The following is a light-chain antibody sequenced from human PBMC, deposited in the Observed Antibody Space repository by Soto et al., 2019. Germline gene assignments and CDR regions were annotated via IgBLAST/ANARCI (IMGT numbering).Light chain of an antibody. CDR2: DAS. Sequence: DLQMTQSPSSLSASVGDRVTITCRASQSIDNYLNWYQQNPGRAPKLLMYDASTLQGGVPSRFSGSGSGTDFTLTISSLQPEDFATYFCQQSYRPPHTFGQGTKLEIK. CDR3: QQSYRPPHT. V-gene: IGKV1-39*01. J-gene: IGKJ2*01. CDR1: QSIDNY.